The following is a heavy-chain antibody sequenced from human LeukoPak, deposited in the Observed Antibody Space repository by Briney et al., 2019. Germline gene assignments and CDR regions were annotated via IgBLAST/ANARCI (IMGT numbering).Heavy chain of an antibody. CDR2: VNHSGST. CDR3: ARRRTYYYDSSGYYVTFFDY. Sequence: SETLSLTCAVYGGSFSGYYWSWIRQPPGKGLEWIGEVNHSGSTNYNPSLKSRVTISVDTSKNQFSLKLSSVTAADTAVYYCARRRTYYYDSSGYYVTFFDYWGQGTLVTVSS. CDR1: GGSFSGYY. V-gene: IGHV4-34*01. J-gene: IGHJ4*02. D-gene: IGHD3-22*01.